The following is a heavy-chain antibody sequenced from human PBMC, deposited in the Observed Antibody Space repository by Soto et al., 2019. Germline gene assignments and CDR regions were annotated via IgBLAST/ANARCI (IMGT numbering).Heavy chain of an antibody. J-gene: IGHJ4*02. CDR1: GFTFSSYA. Sequence: EVQLLESGGGLVQPGGSPRLSCAASGFTFSSYAMSWVRQAPGKGLEWVSAISGSGGSTYYADSVKGRFTISRDNSKNTLYLQMNSLRAEDTAVYYCAKGPYDFWSGPPYWGQGTLVTVSS. CDR3: AKGPYDFWSGPPY. CDR2: ISGSGGST. V-gene: IGHV3-23*01. D-gene: IGHD3-3*01.